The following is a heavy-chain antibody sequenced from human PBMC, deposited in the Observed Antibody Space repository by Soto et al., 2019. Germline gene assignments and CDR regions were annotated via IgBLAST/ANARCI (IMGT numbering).Heavy chain of an antibody. V-gene: IGHV3-23*01. J-gene: IGHJ4*02. D-gene: IGHD3-10*01. CDR3: AKDRMVRGVIGY. CDR1: GFTFSSYA. Sequence: EVQLLESGGGLVQPGGSLRLSCVASGFTFSSYAMPWVRQAPGTGLEWVSAISGSGGSTYYADSVKGRFTISRDNSKNTLYLQMYSLRAEDTAVYYCAKDRMVRGVIGYWGQGTLVTVSS. CDR2: ISGSGGST.